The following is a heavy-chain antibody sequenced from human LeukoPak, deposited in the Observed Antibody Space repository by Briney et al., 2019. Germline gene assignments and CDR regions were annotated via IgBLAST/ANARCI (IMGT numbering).Heavy chain of an antibody. J-gene: IGHJ6*02. D-gene: IGHD3-3*01. CDR2: ISAYNGNT. V-gene: IGHV1-18*01. CDR3: AREIGYMPDSPYYDFWSGYYYYYGMDV. CDR1: GYTFTSYG. Sequence: ASVKVSCTASGYTFTSYGISWVRQAPGQGLEWMGWISAYNGNTNYAQKLQGRVTMTTDTSTSTAYMELRSLRSDDTAVYYCAREIGYMPDSPYYDFWSGYYYYYGMDVWGQGTTVTVSS.